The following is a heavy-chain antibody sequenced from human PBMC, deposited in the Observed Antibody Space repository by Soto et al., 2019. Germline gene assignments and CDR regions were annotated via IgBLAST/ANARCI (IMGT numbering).Heavy chain of an antibody. Sequence: PSETLSLTCIVSGGSITRRSSYWAWIRQSPGKGLEWVGTFYDGNTYHNPSLRSRITIAVDTYKNQLSLKLNSVAAADTAFYYCATTRGLEVGGSFDYWGQGMLVTVSS. CDR2: FYDGNT. CDR3: ATTRGLEVGGSFDY. J-gene: IGHJ4*02. CDR1: GGSITRRSSY. D-gene: IGHD1-1*01. V-gene: IGHV4-39*01.